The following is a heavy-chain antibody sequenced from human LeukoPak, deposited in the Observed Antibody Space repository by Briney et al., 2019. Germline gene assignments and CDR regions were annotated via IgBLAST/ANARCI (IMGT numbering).Heavy chain of an antibody. D-gene: IGHD4-17*01. CDR2: ISYDGSNK. J-gene: IGHJ4*02. V-gene: IGHV3-30*18. CDR1: GFTFSSYG. Sequence: PGGSLRLYCAASGFTFSSYGMHWVRQAPGKGLEWVAVISYDGSNKCYADSVKGRFTISRDNSKNTLYLQMNSLRAEDTAVYYCAKDVYGDYFDYWGQGTLVTVSS. CDR3: AKDVYGDYFDY.